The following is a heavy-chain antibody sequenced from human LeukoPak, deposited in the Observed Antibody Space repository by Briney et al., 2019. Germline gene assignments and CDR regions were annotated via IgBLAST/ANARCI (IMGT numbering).Heavy chain of an antibody. D-gene: IGHD2-15*01. CDR3: ARSISSYSYFDF. CDR1: GASMTNYY. V-gene: IGHV4-4*07. J-gene: IGHJ4*02. Sequence: SETLSLTCTVSGASMTNYYWSWIRQPAGKGLEWIGRIYTCGDTNYNATLSSRVAMSLDTSRNQFSLKLRSVTAADTAVYYCARSISSYSYFDFWGQGTLVTVSS. CDR2: IYTCGDT.